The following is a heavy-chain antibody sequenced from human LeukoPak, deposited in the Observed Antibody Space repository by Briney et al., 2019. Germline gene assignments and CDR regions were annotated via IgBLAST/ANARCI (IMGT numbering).Heavy chain of an antibody. CDR1: GXIFTNYW. D-gene: IGHD6-13*01. V-gene: IGHV5-51*01. Sequence: GESLKISFKGSGXIFTNYWIGWVRQMPGKGLELMGIIYPGDSDTRYSPSFQGQVTISADKSINTAYLQWSSLKASDTAMYYCVRRGAHIAAAGTDYWGQGTLVTVSS. CDR2: IYPGDSDT. CDR3: VRRGAHIAAAGTDY. J-gene: IGHJ4*02.